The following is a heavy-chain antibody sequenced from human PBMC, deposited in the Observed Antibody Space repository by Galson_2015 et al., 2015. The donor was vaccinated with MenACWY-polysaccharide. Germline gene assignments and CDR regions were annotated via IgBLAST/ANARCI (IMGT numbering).Heavy chain of an antibody. Sequence: SLRLSCAASTVTFRGSGMHWVRQAPGKGLEWVAVIQYDAVYKQYLDSVKGRFSVSRDNSRSTLYLEMNNLRAEDTALYYCAREGSRIVFLAFDTWGQGTMVIVSS. CDR3: AREGSRIVFLAFDT. CDR2: IQYDAVYK. D-gene: IGHD3-16*02. J-gene: IGHJ3*02. V-gene: IGHV3-33*01. CDR1: TVTFRGSG.